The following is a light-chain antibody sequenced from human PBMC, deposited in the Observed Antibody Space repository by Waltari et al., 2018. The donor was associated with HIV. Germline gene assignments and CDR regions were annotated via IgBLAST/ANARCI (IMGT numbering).Light chain of an antibody. J-gene: IGKJ1*01. CDR3: LQDFIYPRT. V-gene: IGKV1-6*01. Sequence: AIQMTQSPPSLSASVGDKVSITCRASQGITNDLGWYQEKPGEAPKILIYAASSLQTGVPSRFSGSGSGTDFTLTISNLQPEDFATYYCLQDFIYPRTFGQGTKVEIK. CDR2: AAS. CDR1: QGITND.